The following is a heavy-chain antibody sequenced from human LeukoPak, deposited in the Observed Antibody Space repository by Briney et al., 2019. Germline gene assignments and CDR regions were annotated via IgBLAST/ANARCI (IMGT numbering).Heavy chain of an antibody. CDR1: GYTFTSYG. CDR3: ARERRWLQFGYGARYAFDI. V-gene: IGHV1-18*01. D-gene: IGHD5-24*01. CDR2: ISAYNGNT. Sequence: ASVKVSCKASGYTFTSYGISWVRQAPGQGLEWMGWISAYNGNTNYAQKLQGGVTMTTDTSTSTAYMELRSLRSDDTAVYYCARERRWLQFGYGARYAFDIWGQGTMVTVSS. J-gene: IGHJ3*02.